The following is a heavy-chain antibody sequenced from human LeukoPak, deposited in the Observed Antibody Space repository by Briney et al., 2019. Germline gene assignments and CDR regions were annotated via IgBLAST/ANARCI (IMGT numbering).Heavy chain of an antibody. CDR2: ISSSSSYT. Sequence: PGGSLRLSCAASGFTFSDYYMSWIRRAPGKGLEWVSYISSSSSYTNYADPVKGRFTISRDNAKNSLYLQMNSLRAEDTAVYYCARDNLTAAMDVWGKGTTVTVSS. CDR1: GFTFSDYY. V-gene: IGHV3-11*06. D-gene: IGHD2-2*01. CDR3: ARDNLTAAMDV. J-gene: IGHJ6*04.